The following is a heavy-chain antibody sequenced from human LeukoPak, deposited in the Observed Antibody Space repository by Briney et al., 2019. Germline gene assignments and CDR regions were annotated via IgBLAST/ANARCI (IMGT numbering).Heavy chain of an antibody. CDR1: GYTFTSYD. CDR3: ARGPAGDV. J-gene: IGHJ6*04. D-gene: IGHD2-2*01. V-gene: IGHV1-8*01. CDR2: INPNSGNT. Sequence: ASVKVSCKASGYTFTSYDMVWVRQATGQGREWMGWINPNSGNTGYAQNFQGTVTMTRDTSTSTAYMELSSRRSEDTAVYYCARGPAGDVWGKGTTVTVSS.